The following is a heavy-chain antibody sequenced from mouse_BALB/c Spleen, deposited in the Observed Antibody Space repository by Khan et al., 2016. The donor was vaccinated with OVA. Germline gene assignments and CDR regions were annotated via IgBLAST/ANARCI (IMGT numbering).Heavy chain of an antibody. V-gene: IGHV1S136*01. CDR1: GYTFTSYV. J-gene: IGHJ4*01. CDR3: ARYGSSPYYAIDY. CDR2: INPYNDGT. Sequence: VQLQQSGPELVKPGASVKVSCKASGYTFTSYVMHWVKQKPGQGLEWIGYINPYNDGTKYNEKFKGKATLTSDKSSTTAYMELSSLTSEDSAVXYWARYGSSPYYAIDYWGQGTSVTVSS. D-gene: IGHD1-1*01.